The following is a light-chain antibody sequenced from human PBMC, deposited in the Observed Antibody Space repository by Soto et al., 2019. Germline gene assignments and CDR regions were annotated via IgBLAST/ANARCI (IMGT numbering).Light chain of an antibody. V-gene: IGKV3-20*01. CDR1: QSIDTY. Sequence: VLTQSPDTLSLSPGATAILSCRASQSIDTYSAWYQFKPGQRPRLLIYGASSRALGIPDRFIGRGSETNFTPTIHRLEPTDFADYFCQQYASSPITFGQGTRLQSK. CDR2: GAS. J-gene: IGKJ5*01. CDR3: QQYASSPIT.